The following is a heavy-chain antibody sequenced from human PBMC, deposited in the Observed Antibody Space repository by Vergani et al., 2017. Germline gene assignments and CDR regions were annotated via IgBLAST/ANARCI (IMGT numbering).Heavy chain of an antibody. V-gene: IGHV4-30-2*01. D-gene: IGHD3-22*01. J-gene: IGHJ4*02. CDR1: GGSISSGGYS. CDR2: IYHSGST. Sequence: QLQLQESGSGLVKPSQTLSLTCAVSGGSISSGGYSWSWIRQPPGNGLEWIGYIYHSGSTYYNPSLKSRVTISVDRSKNQFSLKLSSVTAADTAVYYCASQGDYYDSSGYFDYWGQGTLVTVSS. CDR3: ASQGDYYDSSGYFDY.